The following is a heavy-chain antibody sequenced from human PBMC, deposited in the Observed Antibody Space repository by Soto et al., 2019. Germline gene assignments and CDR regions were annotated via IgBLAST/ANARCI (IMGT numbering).Heavy chain of an antibody. Sequence: QLRLQESGPGLVQPSETLSLTCTVSGGSISSNTYYLGWIRQPPGKRLAWIGRIYYTGSTYYNPPLKSRVTLAVDTSKNQFSLKPSSVTASDTSIYYCARHSSSIAISGVVPSNWFDPWGQATLVTVSS. CDR2: IYYTGST. J-gene: IGHJ5*02. V-gene: IGHV4-39*01. CDR1: GGSISSNTYY. D-gene: IGHD3-3*01. CDR3: ARHSSSIAISGVVPSNWFDP.